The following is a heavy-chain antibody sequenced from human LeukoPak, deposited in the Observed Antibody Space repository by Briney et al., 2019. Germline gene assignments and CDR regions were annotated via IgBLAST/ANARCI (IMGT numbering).Heavy chain of an antibody. CDR2: IKHDGSEK. D-gene: IGHD5-12*01. J-gene: IGHJ4*02. V-gene: IGHV3-7*01. Sequence: AGGSLRLSCAASGFTFNTFWMSWVRQAPGKGLEWVANIKHDGSEKYYVDSVKGRFTISRDNAKNSLYLQMSSLRADDTAVYYCARAEASGYDYGAFDYWGQGTLVTVSS. CDR1: GFTFNTFW. CDR3: ARAEASGYDYGAFDY.